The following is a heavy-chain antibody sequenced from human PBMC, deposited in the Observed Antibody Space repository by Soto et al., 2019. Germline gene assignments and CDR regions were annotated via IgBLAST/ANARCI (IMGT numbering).Heavy chain of an antibody. CDR1: GYTFTPHD. D-gene: IGHD2-15*01. CDR3: ARGLYCSGGTCSDS. Sequence: QVQLVQSGAEVKRPGASVKVSCKASGYTFTPHDINWVRQATGQGLEWMGRMNPNSGYIDFAQRFQGRLTMNTNTSISTAYLELSSLRSEDTAIYYCARGLYCSGGTCSDSWGQGTLVIVSS. J-gene: IGHJ4*02. V-gene: IGHV1-8*01. CDR2: MNPNSGYI.